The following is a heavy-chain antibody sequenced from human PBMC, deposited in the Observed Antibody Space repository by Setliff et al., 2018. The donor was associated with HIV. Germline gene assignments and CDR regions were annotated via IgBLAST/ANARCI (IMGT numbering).Heavy chain of an antibody. J-gene: IGHJ4*02. V-gene: IGHV4-59*01. Sequence: SETLSLTCTVSSDSIRFYYWTWIRQPPGKGLEWIGNIYYTGSTNYNPSLKSRITISIDTSKSQFSLKLTSVAAADTAVYYCSRQGYLGSGNPIPFDYWGPGTLVTVSS. CDR1: SDSIRFYY. CDR2: IYYTGST. CDR3: SRQGYLGSGNPIPFDY. D-gene: IGHD3-10*01.